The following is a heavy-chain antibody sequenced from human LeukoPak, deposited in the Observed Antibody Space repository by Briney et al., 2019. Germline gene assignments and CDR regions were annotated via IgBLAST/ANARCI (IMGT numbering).Heavy chain of an antibody. CDR2: IWYDGSNK. Sequence: GRSLTLSCAASGFTFSSHGMHWVRQAPGKGLEWVEVIWYDGSNKYYADSVKGRFTISRDNSKNTLYLQMNSLRAEDTAVYYCARDGTGSNSGWYIHWGQGTLVTVSS. V-gene: IGHV3-33*01. D-gene: IGHD6-19*01. CDR3: ARDGTGSNSGWYIH. J-gene: IGHJ4*02. CDR1: GFTFSSHG.